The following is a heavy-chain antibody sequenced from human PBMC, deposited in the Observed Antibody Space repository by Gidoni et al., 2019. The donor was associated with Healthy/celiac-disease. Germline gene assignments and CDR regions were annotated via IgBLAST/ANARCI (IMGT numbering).Heavy chain of an antibody. CDR2: ISSNGGST. Sequence: EVQLVESGGGLVQPGGSLRLACSASGFTFSRYAMDWVRQAPGKGREYVSDISSNGGSTYYADSVKGRFTISRDNSKNTLYLQMSSLRAEDTAVYYCVKDWFDWLLDWGQGTLVTVSS. CDR3: VKDWFDWLLD. J-gene: IGHJ4*02. CDR1: GFTFSRYA. D-gene: IGHD3-9*01. V-gene: IGHV3-64D*08.